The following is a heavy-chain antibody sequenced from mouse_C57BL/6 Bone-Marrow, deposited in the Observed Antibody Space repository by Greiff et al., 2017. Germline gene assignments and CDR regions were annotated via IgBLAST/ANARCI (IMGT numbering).Heavy chain of an antibody. D-gene: IGHD2-5*01. CDR1: GFTFSSYA. V-gene: IGHV5-4*03. J-gene: IGHJ2*01. Sequence: EVKLQESGGGLVKPGGSLKLSCAASGFTFSSYAMSWVRQTPEKRLEWVATISDGGSYTYYPDNVKGRFTISRDNAKNNLYLQMSHLKSEDTAMYYCATYYSNYGGDYWGQGTTLTVSS. CDR3: ATYYSNYGGDY. CDR2: ISDGGSYT.